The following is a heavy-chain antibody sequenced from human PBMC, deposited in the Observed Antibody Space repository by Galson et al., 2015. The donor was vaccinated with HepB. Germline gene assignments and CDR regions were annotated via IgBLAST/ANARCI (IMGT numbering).Heavy chain of an antibody. Sequence: SVKVSCKASGGTFSSYAISWVRQAPGQGLEWMGGIIPIFGTANYAQKFQGRVTITADESTSTAYMELSSLRSEDTAVYYCASSLYDILTGYYPKPYYYYYYMDVWGKGTTVTVSS. J-gene: IGHJ6*03. CDR2: IIPIFGTA. D-gene: IGHD3-9*01. CDR1: GGTFSSYA. V-gene: IGHV1-69*13. CDR3: ASSLYDILTGYYPKPYYYYYYMDV.